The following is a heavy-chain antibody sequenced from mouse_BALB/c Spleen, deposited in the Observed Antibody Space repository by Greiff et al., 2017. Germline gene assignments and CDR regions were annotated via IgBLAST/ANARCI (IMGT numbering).Heavy chain of an antibody. V-gene: IGHV14-3*02. D-gene: IGHD1-2*01. CDR3: ARGGKRLRVGGY. CDR1: GFNIKDTY. J-gene: IGHJ4*01. CDR2: IDPANGNT. Sequence: VQLQQSGAELVKPGASVKLSCTASGFNIKDTYMHWVKQRPEQGLEWIGRIDPANGNTKYDPKFQGKATITADTSSNTAYLQLSSLTSEDTAVYYCARGGKRLRVGGYWGQGTSVTGSS.